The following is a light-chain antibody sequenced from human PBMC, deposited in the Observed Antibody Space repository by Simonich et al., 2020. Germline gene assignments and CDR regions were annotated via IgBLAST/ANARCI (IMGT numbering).Light chain of an antibody. CDR3: QSADSSGTYVV. CDR1: ALPKQY. CDR2: KDS. Sequence: SYELTQPPSVSVSPGQTARITCSGDALPKQYAYWYQQKPVQAPVLVIYKDSGRPAGIPERFSGSSSGTTVTLTISGVQAEDEADYYCQSADSSGTYVVFGGGTKLTVL. V-gene: IGLV3-25*03. J-gene: IGLJ2*01.